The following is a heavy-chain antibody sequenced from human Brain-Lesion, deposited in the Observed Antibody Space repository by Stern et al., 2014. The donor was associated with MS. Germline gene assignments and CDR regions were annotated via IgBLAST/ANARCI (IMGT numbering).Heavy chain of an antibody. CDR2: IYYSGFT. D-gene: IGHD1-26*01. CDR3: ARHDSVPRPSQLYSARDRGPGYFDY. J-gene: IGHJ4*02. Sequence: QLVESGPGLVKPSETLSLTCTVSGGSISSSTYYWAWIRQPPGKGLEWIGNIYYSGFTYYNPSLKSRVTISVEMSKNQFSLKLSSVTAADTAIYYCARHDSVPRPSQLYSARDRGPGYFDYWGQGTLVTVSS. CDR1: GGSISSSTYY. V-gene: IGHV4-39*01.